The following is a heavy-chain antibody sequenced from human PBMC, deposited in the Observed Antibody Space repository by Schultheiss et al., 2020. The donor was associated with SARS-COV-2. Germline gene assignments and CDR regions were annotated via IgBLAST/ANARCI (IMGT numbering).Heavy chain of an antibody. D-gene: IGHD2-2*01. CDR1: GYSFTNYW. V-gene: IGHV5-51*01. J-gene: IGHJ6*02. CDR3: ARGDIVVVPAAMHYYYYGMDV. CDR2: IYPGDSDT. Sequence: GGSLRLSCKGSGYSFTNYWIGWVRQMPGKGLEWMGIIYPGDSDTRYSPSFQGQVTISADKSISTAYLQWSSLKASDTAMYYCARGDIVVVPAAMHYYYYGMDVWGQGTTVTVSS.